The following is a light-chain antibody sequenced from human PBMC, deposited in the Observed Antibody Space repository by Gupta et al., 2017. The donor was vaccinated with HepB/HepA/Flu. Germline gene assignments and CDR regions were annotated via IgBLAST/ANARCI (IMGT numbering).Light chain of an antibody. V-gene: IGKV1-5*03. J-gene: IGKJ4*01. CDR1: QSVNSW. Sequence: DIQMTQFPSTLSASVGDRVTITCRASQSVNSWLAWYQQRPGKDPKLLIYKASTLESGVPSRFSGSECGTEFTLTISSLQPDEFAAYYCQQYDKFYKRNFGGGTKVEIK. CDR3: QQYDKFYKRN. CDR2: KAS.